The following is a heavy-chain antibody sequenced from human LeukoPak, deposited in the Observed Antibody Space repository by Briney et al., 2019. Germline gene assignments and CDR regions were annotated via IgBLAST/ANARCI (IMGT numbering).Heavy chain of an antibody. V-gene: IGHV4-4*07. CDR1: GGPINRYY. D-gene: IGHD2-15*01. Sequence: PSETLSLTCTVSGGPINRYYWSWIRQPAGKGLEWIGRIYTSGSTNYNPSLKSRVTMSVDTSKNQFSLKLSSVTAADTAVYYCASAYCSGGSCYFDYWGQGTLVTVSS. CDR2: IYTSGST. J-gene: IGHJ4*02. CDR3: ASAYCSGGSCYFDY.